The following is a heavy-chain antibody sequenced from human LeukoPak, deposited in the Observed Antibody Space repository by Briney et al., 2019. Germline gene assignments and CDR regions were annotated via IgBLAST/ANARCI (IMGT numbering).Heavy chain of an antibody. J-gene: IGHJ4*02. CDR3: AKDIAVSDSYFDY. D-gene: IGHD6-19*01. CDR2: IRYDAANQ. V-gene: IGHV3-30*02. CDR1: GFDFSNNV. Sequence: GGSLRLSCGASGFDFSNNVMHWVRQAPGKGLEWVAFIRYDAANQYYADSVKGRFTISRDNSKNTLYLEMDSLRSEDTAIYHCAKDIAVSDSYFDYWGQGTPVTVTS.